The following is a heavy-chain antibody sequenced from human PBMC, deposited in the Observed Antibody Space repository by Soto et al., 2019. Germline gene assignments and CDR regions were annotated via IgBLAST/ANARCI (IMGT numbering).Heavy chain of an antibody. CDR1: GYTFTSCG. V-gene: IGHV1-18*01. D-gene: IGHD3-22*01. CDR2: ISAYNGNT. CDR3: ARSKYYYDSSGYYSDY. Sequence: ASVKVSCKASGYTFTSCGISWVRQAPGQGLEWMGWISAYNGNTNYAQNLQGRVTMTTDTSTTTAYMELRSLRSDDTAVYYCARSKYYYDSSGYYSDYWGQGTLVTVSS. J-gene: IGHJ4*02.